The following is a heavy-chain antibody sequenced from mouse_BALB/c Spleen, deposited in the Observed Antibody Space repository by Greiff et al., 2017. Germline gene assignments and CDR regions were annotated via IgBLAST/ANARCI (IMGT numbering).Heavy chain of an antibody. J-gene: IGHJ2*01. Sequence: EVHLVESGGGLVKPGGSLKLSCAASGFTFSSYAMSWVRQTPEKRLEWVATISSGGSYTYYPDSVKGRFTISRDNAKNTLYLQMSSLRSEDTAMYYCARHNDFDYWGQGTTLTVSS. D-gene: IGHD2-3*01. CDR1: GFTFSSYA. CDR2: ISSGGSYT. V-gene: IGHV5-9-3*01. CDR3: ARHNDFDY.